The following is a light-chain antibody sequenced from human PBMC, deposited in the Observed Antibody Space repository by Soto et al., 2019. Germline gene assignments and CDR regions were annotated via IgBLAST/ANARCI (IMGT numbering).Light chain of an antibody. Sequence: QSVLTQPPSVSAAPGQKVTISCSGSRSNIGTNYVSWYQQLPGTAPKLLIYDNNKRPSGIPDRFSGSKSGTSATLGITGLQTGDEADYYCGTWDTSLSAVMFGGGTKLTVL. CDR3: GTWDTSLSAVM. CDR1: RSNIGTNY. CDR2: DNN. V-gene: IGLV1-51*01. J-gene: IGLJ3*02.